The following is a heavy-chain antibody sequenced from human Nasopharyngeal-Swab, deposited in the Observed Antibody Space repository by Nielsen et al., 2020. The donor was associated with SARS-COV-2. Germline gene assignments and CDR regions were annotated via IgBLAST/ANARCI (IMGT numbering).Heavy chain of an antibody. V-gene: IGHV4-34*01. CDR1: GGPFSGYY. D-gene: IGHD2-15*01. CDR3: AREGGYCSGGSCYRYGAFDI. J-gene: IGHJ3*02. Sequence: SETLSLTCAVYGGPFSGYYWSWIRQPPGKGLEWIGEINHSGSTNYNPSLKSRVTISVDTSKNQFSLKLSSVTAADTAVYYCAREGGYCSGGSCYRYGAFDIWGQGTMVTVSS. CDR2: INHSGST.